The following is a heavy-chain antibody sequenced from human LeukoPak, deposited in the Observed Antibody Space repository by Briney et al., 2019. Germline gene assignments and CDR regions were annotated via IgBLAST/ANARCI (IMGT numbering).Heavy chain of an antibody. D-gene: IGHD1-26*01. CDR3: AKDRYSGSYHFDY. Sequence: PGGSLRLSCAASGFTFSSYGMHWVRQAPGKGLEWVAFIRYDGSNKYYADSVKGRLTISRDNSKNTLYLQMNSLRAEDTAVYYCAKDRYSGSYHFDYWGQGTLVTVSS. CDR2: IRYDGSNK. J-gene: IGHJ4*02. CDR1: GFTFSSYG. V-gene: IGHV3-30*02.